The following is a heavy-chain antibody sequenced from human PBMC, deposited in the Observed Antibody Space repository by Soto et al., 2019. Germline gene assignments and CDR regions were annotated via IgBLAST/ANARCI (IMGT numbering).Heavy chain of an antibody. CDR2: ISYDGSNK. J-gene: IGHJ4*02. CDR1: GFTFSSYA. Sequence: QVQLVESGGGVVQPGRSLRLSCAASGFTFSSYAMHWVRQAPGKGLEWVAVISYDGSNKYYADSVKGRFTISRDNSKNTLYLQMNSLRAEDTAVYYCARTPMGATGIWGQGTLVTVSS. D-gene: IGHD1-26*01. CDR3: ARTPMGATGI. V-gene: IGHV3-30-3*01.